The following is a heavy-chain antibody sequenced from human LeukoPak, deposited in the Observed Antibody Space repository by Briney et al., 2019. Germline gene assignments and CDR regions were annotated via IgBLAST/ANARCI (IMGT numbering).Heavy chain of an antibody. J-gene: IGHJ6*02. D-gene: IGHD3-10*01. CDR1: GYTLTDLS. CDR3: ATDIPRRVRGVVYSSFGMDV. CDR2: FDPEDGET. Sequence: GASVKVSCKVSGYTLTDLSMHWVRQAPGNGLEWLGGFDPEDGETIYAQKFQGRVTLAEDTSTDTAYMELSSLRSEDTAAYYCATDIPRRVRGVVYSSFGMDVWGQGTTVTVSS. V-gene: IGHV1-24*01.